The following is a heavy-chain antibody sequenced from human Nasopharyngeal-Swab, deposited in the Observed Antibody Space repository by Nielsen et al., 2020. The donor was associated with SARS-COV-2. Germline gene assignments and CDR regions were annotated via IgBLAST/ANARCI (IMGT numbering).Heavy chain of an antibody. V-gene: IGHV4-59*06. CDR1: GGSISSYY. CDR3: ARDSLTGDFFDY. J-gene: IGHJ4*02. D-gene: IGHD7-27*01. Sequence: SETLSLTCTVSGGSISSYYWSWIRQHPGKGLEWIGYIYYSGSTYYNPSLKSRVTISVDTSKNQFSLKLSSVTAADTAVYYCARDSLTGDFFDYWGQGTLVTVSS. CDR2: IYYSGST.